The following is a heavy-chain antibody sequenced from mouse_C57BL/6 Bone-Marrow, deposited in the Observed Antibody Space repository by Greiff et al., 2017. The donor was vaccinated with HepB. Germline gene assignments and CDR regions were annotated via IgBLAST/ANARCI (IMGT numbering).Heavy chain of an antibody. J-gene: IGHJ3*01. V-gene: IGHV2-2*01. Sequence: VQLKESGPGLVQPSQSLSITCTVSGFSLTSYGVHWVRQSPGKGLEWLGVIWSGGSTDYNAAFISRLSISKDNSKSQVFFKMNSLQADDTARYYCARKNSPFAYWGQGTLVTVSA. CDR2: IWSGGST. CDR3: ARKNSPFAY. CDR1: GFSLTSYG.